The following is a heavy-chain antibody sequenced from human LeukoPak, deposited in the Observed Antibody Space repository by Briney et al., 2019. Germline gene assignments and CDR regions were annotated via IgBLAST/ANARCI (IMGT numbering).Heavy chain of an antibody. D-gene: IGHD4-17*01. Sequence: SETLSLTCAVSGGSISSGGYSWSWIRQPPGKGLEWIGYIYHSGSTYYNPSLKSRVTISVDRSKNQFSLKLSSVTAADTAVYYCASCYGDGDYFDYWGQGTLVTVSS. J-gene: IGHJ4*02. V-gene: IGHV4-30-2*01. CDR1: GGSISSGGYS. CDR3: ASCYGDGDYFDY. CDR2: IYHSGST.